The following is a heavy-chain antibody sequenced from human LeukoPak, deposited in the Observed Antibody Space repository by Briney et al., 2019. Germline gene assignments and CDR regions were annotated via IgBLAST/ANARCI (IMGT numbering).Heavy chain of an antibody. CDR2: IYYTGST. CDR3: ARHRNYRWLMLGDSENWFDP. CDR1: GGSIRSATYY. D-gene: IGHD5-24*01. Sequence: PSETLSLTCTVSGGSIRSATYYWAWIRQSPGKGVEWIGSIYYTGSTYYNPSLRGRVTISVDTSKNQFSLKLASVTAPDTSLYYCARHRNYRWLMLGDSENWFDPWGQGTLVTVSS. V-gene: IGHV4-39*01. J-gene: IGHJ5*02.